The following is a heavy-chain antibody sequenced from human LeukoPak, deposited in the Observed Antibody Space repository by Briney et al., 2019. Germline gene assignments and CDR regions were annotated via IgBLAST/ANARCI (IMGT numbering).Heavy chain of an antibody. J-gene: IGHJ5*02. CDR3: ARHQESGLRYSSRWYLDWFDP. CDR2: MYNSGST. D-gene: IGHD6-13*01. CDR1: CGSISSSSYY. Sequence: PSETLSLTCTVSCGSISSSSYYWGWIRQPPGKGLEWIGSMYNSGSTYYNPSLKSRVTISVDTSKNQFSLKLSSVTAADTAVYYCARHQESGLRYSSRWYLDWFDPWGQGTLVTVSS. V-gene: IGHV4-39*01.